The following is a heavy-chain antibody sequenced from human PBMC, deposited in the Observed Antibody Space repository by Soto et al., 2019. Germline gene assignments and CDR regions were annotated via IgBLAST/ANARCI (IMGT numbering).Heavy chain of an antibody. D-gene: IGHD1-1*01. CDR3: ARQDNTGTYQGFDY. CDR1: GGSISTTNYY. J-gene: IGHJ4*02. Sequence: QLQLQESGPGLVKPSETLSLTCTVSGGSISTTNYYWAWIRQPPGKGLEWIGSMSYSGSTYYNSSLRSRVTMSVDTSKNQSSLKVSSVTAADTAVYSCARQDNTGTYQGFDYWGQGTLVTVSS. CDR2: MSYSGST. V-gene: IGHV4-39*01.